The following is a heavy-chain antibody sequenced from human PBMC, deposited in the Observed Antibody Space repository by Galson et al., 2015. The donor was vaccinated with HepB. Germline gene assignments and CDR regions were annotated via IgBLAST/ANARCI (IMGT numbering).Heavy chain of an antibody. CDR2: ISSSSSTI. D-gene: IGHD3-10*01. CDR1: GFTFSSYS. V-gene: IGHV3-48*02. J-gene: IGHJ4*02. Sequence: SLRLSCAASGFTFSSYSMNWVRQAPGKGLEWVSYISSSSSTIYYADSVKGRFTISRGNAKNSLYLQMNSLRDEDTAVYYCASLYGSGSYYQFGYWGQGTLVTVSS. CDR3: ASLYGSGSYYQFGY.